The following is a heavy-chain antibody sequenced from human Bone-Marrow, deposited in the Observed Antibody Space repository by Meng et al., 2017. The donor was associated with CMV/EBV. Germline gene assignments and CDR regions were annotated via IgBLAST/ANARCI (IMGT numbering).Heavy chain of an antibody. Sequence: ASVKVSCKASGYTFTSYYFNWVRQAPGQGLEWMGIIHPSGGSTSYAQKFQGRVTMTRDTSTSTVYMELSSLRSEDTAVYYCARGGSCSSTSCNRYFDLWGRGTLVTVSS. CDR2: IHPSGGST. CDR3: ARGGSCSSTSCNRYFDL. J-gene: IGHJ2*01. D-gene: IGHD2-2*01. V-gene: IGHV1-46*01. CDR1: GYTFTSYY.